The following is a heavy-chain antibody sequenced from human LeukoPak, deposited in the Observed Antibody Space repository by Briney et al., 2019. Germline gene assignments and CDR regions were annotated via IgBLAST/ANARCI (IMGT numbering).Heavy chain of an antibody. CDR1: GLTFSSYW. V-gene: IGHV3-74*03. J-gene: IGHJ4*02. CDR3: ARLPTGSSLHY. CDR2: INSDGSNT. Sequence: GGSLRLSCAASGLTFSSYWMHWVRQAPGKGLVWVSSINSDGSNTMYADSVKGRFTISRDNTKDTLYLQMNSLRAEDTAVYYCARLPTGSSLHYWGQGTLVTVSS. D-gene: IGHD6-6*01.